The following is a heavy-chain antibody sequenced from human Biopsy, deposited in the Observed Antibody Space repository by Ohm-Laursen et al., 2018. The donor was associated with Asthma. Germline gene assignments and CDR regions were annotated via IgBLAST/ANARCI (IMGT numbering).Heavy chain of an antibody. CDR3: VRDGTDDAFDI. D-gene: IGHD1-1*01. V-gene: IGHV3-30*01. Sequence: SLRLSFTATGFSFSNFAIHWVRPAPGKGLEWVGVISKDASTQDYADSVKGRFTMARDNSKNTLDLQMNSLREEDTAVYYCVRDGTDDAFDIWGQGTVVSVSS. CDR2: ISKDASTQ. J-gene: IGHJ3*02. CDR1: GFSFSNFA.